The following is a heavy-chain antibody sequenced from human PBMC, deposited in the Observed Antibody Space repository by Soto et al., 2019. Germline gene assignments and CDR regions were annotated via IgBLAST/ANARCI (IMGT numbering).Heavy chain of an antibody. J-gene: IGHJ3*02. V-gene: IGHV4-4*02. CDR2: IYHSGST. CDR3: ARDVRHYYGSGSYDRDAFDI. CDR1: SGSISSSNW. Sequence: QVQLHESGPGLVKPSGTLSLTCAVSSGSISSSNWWSWVRQPPGKGLEWIGEIYHSGSTNYNPSLKSRVTISVDKSKNQFYLKLSSVTAADTAVYYCARDVRHYYGSGSYDRDAFDIWGQGTMVTVSS. D-gene: IGHD3-10*01.